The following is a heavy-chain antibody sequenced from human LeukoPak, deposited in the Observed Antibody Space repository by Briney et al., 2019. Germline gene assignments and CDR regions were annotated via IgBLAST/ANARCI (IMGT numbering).Heavy chain of an antibody. Sequence: SGPTLVKPTQTLTLTCTFSGFSLTTSGVCVNWIRQPPGKALEWLARIDWDTDKYYSTSLKTRLTISKDTSKNQVVLTMTNMDPVDTASYFCARMGCGSYPNYFDHWGQGILVTVSS. V-gene: IGHV2-70*11. CDR3: ARMGCGSYPNYFDH. J-gene: IGHJ4*02. D-gene: IGHD1-26*01. CDR1: GFSLTTSGVC. CDR2: IDWDTDK.